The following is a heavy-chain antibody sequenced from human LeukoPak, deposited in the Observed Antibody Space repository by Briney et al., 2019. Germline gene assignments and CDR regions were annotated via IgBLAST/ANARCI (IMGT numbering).Heavy chain of an antibody. J-gene: IGHJ4*02. D-gene: IGHD6-13*01. CDR1: GFTFSSYA. Sequence: GGSLRLSCAASGFTFSSYAMRWVRQAPGKGLEWVSAISGSGGSTYYADSVKGRFTISRDNSKNTLYLQMNSLRAEDTAVYYCAKSVAAAGTKGPFDYWGQGTLVTVSS. V-gene: IGHV3-23*01. CDR3: AKSVAAAGTKGPFDY. CDR2: ISGSGGST.